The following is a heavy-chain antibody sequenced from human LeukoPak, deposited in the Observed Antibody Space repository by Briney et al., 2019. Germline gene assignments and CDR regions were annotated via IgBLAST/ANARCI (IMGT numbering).Heavy chain of an antibody. D-gene: IGHD3-22*01. J-gene: IGHJ4*02. CDR3: ARGWDSSGQIPFFY. Sequence: GASVNVSCKASGGTFRNYAISWVRQAPGQGLEWMGGIIPIFGTANYAQKFQGRVTITADESTSTAYMELSRLRSEDTAVYYCARGWDSSGQIPFFYWGQGTLVTVSS. V-gene: IGHV1-69*13. CDR1: GGTFRNYA. CDR2: IIPIFGTA.